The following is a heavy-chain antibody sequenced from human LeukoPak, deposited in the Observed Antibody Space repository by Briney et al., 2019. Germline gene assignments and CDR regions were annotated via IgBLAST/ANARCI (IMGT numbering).Heavy chain of an antibody. CDR3: ARAAGDYDILTGYYPADYYYYYMDV. J-gene: IGHJ6*03. V-gene: IGHV7-4-1*02. CDR1: GYTFTSYA. D-gene: IGHD3-9*01. CDR2: INTNTGNP. Sequence: ASVKVSCKASGYTFTSYAMNWVRQAPGQGLEWMGWINTNTGNPTYAQGFTGRFVFSLDTSVSTAYLQISSLKAEDTAVYYCARAAGDYDILTGYYPADYYYYYMDVWGKGTTVTVSS.